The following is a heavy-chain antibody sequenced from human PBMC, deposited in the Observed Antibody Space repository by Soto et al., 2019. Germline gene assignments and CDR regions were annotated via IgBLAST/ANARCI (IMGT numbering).Heavy chain of an antibody. J-gene: IGHJ4*02. V-gene: IGHV1-18*01. Sequence: GASVKVSCKASGYTFTSYGISWVRQAPGQGLEWMGWISAYNGNTNYAQKLQGRVTMTTDASTSTAYMELRSLRSDDTAVYSCARAVGLVVAGPLFDCGGQGTQATCSP. D-gene: IGHD6-19*01. CDR3: ARAVGLVVAGPLFDC. CDR1: GYTFTSYG. CDR2: ISAYNGNT.